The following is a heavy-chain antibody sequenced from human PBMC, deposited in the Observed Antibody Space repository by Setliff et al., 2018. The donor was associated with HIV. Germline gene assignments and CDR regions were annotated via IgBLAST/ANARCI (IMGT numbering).Heavy chain of an antibody. D-gene: IGHD6-13*01. CDR1: SGSISSTTHY. Sequence: SETLSLTCTVSSGSISSTTHYWGWVRQPPGKGLEWIGSVYYSGSTYYSPSLTSRVTISVDTSKNQFSLKLSSVTAADTAVYYCARALAAAGTTLPRFHFDYWGQGTLVTVSS. CDR3: ARALAAAGTTLPRFHFDY. CDR2: VYYSGST. V-gene: IGHV4-39*01. J-gene: IGHJ4*02.